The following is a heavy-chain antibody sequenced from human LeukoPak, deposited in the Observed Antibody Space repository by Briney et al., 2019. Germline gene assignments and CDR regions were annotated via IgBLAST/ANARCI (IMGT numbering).Heavy chain of an antibody. D-gene: IGHD3-22*01. V-gene: IGHV3-15*01. J-gene: IGHJ4*02. CDR2: IKSKTDGGTT. CDR3: TTQDSSGYYFDFDY. CDR1: GFTFSNAW. Sequence: GGSLRLSCAASGFTFSNAWMSWVRQASGKGLEWVGRIKSKTDGGTTDYAAPVKGRFTISRDDSKNTLYLQMNSLKTEDTAVYYCTTQDSSGYYFDFDYWGQGTLVTVSS.